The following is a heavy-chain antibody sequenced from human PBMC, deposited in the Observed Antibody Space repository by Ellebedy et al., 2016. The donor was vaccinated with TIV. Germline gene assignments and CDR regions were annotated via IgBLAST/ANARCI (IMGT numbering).Heavy chain of an antibody. Sequence: SETLSLTXAVSGDSISSGGYSWSWIRQPPGKGLEWLGYIYYSGTTYYNTSLKSRITISVDTSKNQFSLRLSSVTAADTAVYFCARETDFWSDSSYFDYWGQGILVTISS. D-gene: IGHD3-3*01. J-gene: IGHJ4*02. CDR1: GDSISSGGYS. CDR2: IYYSGTT. CDR3: ARETDFWSDSSYFDY. V-gene: IGHV4-30-2*05.